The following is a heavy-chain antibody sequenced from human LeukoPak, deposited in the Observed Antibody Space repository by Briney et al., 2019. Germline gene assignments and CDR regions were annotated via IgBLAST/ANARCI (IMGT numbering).Heavy chain of an antibody. V-gene: IGHV4-39*01. CDR2: IYYSGNT. CDR3: ARHGTRYYYYYMDV. CDR1: GVSISSSNSY. Sequence: SETLSLTCTVSGVSISSSNSYWGWIRQPPGKGLEWIGSIYYSGNTYYNASLKSQVSISIDTSKNQFSLRLTSVTAADTAVYYCARHGTRYYYYYMDVWGKGTTVTISS. J-gene: IGHJ6*03. D-gene: IGHD1-26*01.